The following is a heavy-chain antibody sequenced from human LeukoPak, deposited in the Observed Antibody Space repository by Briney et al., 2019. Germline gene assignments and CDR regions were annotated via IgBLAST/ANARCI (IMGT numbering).Heavy chain of an antibody. CDR3: ATDDYRGLGY. CDR1: GIIFRNYW. J-gene: IGHJ4*02. D-gene: IGHD4-11*01. V-gene: IGHV3-74*01. CDR2: ITQDGSST. Sequence: GGSLRLSCTTSGIIFRNYWIHWVRQAPGKGLVWGSHITQDGSSTFYADSVKGRFTTSRDNAKNTVCLQMNSLTAEDTGVYYCATDDYRGLGYWGQGILVTVSS.